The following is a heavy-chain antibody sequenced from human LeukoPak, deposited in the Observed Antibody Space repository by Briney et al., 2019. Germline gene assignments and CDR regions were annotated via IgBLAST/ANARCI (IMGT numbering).Heavy chain of an antibody. CDR3: ARANEGVLWFGELSDTHFDY. V-gene: IGHV3-73*01. Sequence: PGGSLRLSCAASGFTFSGSAMHWVRQASGKGLEWVGRIRSKANSYATAYAASVKGRFTISRDNAKNSLYLQTNSLRAEDTAVYYCARANEGVLWFGELSDTHFDYWGQGTLVTVSS. CDR1: GFTFSGSA. J-gene: IGHJ4*02. D-gene: IGHD3-10*01. CDR2: IRSKANSYAT.